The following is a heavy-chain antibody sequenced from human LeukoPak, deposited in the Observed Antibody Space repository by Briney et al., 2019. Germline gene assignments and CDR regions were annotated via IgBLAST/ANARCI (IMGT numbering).Heavy chain of an antibody. J-gene: IGHJ4*02. CDR3: ARMPDILTGLDS. CDR1: GYTFTSYG. D-gene: IGHD3-9*01. Sequence: ASVTVSCKASGYTFTSYGISWVRQAPGQGLEWMGWISAYNGNTNYAQKLQGRVTMTTDTSTSTAYMELRSLRSEDTAVYYCARMPDILTGLDSWGQGTLVTVSS. CDR2: ISAYNGNT. V-gene: IGHV1-18*01.